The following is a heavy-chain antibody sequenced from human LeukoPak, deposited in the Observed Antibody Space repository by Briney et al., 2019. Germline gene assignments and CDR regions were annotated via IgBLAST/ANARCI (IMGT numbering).Heavy chain of an antibody. CDR3: AELGITMIGGV. CDR2: INANGAST. J-gene: IGHJ6*04. D-gene: IGHD3-10*02. Sequence: GGSLRLSCAASGFSFDDYGMNWVRQAPGKGLEWVCRINANGASTAYADSVKGRFTISRDNAKNSLYLQMNSLRAEDTALYYCAELGITMIGGVWGKGTTVTISS. CDR1: GFSFDDYG. V-gene: IGHV3-20*04.